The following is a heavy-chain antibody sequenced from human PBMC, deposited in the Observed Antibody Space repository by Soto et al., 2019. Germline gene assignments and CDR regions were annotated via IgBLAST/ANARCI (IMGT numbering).Heavy chain of an antibody. CDR1: GGSISSSNW. V-gene: IGHV4-4*02. Sequence: PSETLSLTCAVSGGSISSSNWWSWVRQPPGKGLEWIGEIHHSGSTNYNPSLKSRVTISVDKSKNQFSLKLSSVTAADTAVYYCERVGEYYSYGLDVWGQGTTDTVSS. CDR3: ERVGEYYSYGLDV. CDR2: IHHSGST. J-gene: IGHJ6*02.